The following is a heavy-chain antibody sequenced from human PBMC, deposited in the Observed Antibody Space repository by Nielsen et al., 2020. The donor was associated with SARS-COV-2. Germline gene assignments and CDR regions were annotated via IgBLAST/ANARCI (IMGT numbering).Heavy chain of an antibody. CDR1: GFTVSSNY. CDR2: ISSSSSYI. Sequence: GGSLRLSCAASGFTVSSNYMSWVRQAPGKGLEWVSSISSSSSYIYYADSVKGRFTISRDNAKNSLYLQMNSLRAEDTAVYYCARDQYSYGDMDYFDYWGQGTLVTVSS. D-gene: IGHD5-18*01. V-gene: IGHV3-21*01. J-gene: IGHJ4*02. CDR3: ARDQYSYGDMDYFDY.